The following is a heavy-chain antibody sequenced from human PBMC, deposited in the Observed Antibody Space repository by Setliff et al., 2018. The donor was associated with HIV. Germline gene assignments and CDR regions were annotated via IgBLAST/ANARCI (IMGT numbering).Heavy chain of an antibody. CDR2: IYYSGST. J-gene: IGHJ6*03. D-gene: IGHD1-7*01. CDR3: ARDRSTWNYGKNYMDV. V-gene: IGHV4-39*02. Sequence: PSETLSLTCTVSGGSISSSSYYWGWIRQPPGKGLEWIGSIYYSGSTYYNPSLKSRVTISVDTSKNQFSLKLSSVTAADTAVYYCARDRSTWNYGKNYMDVWGKGTTVTVSS. CDR1: GGSISSSSYY.